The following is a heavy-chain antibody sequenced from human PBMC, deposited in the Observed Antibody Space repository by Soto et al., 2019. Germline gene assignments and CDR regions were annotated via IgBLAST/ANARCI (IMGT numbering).Heavy chain of an antibody. J-gene: IGHJ3*02. Sequence: SGTLSLTCAVYGGSFSGYYWSWIRQPPGKGLEWIGEIDHSGGTNYNPSLKSRVTISVDTSKNQFSLKMSSVTAADTAVYYCARVGLGETFDIWGQGTMVT. CDR1: GGSFSGYY. D-gene: IGHD1-26*01. CDR3: ARVGLGETFDI. V-gene: IGHV4-34*01. CDR2: IDHSGGT.